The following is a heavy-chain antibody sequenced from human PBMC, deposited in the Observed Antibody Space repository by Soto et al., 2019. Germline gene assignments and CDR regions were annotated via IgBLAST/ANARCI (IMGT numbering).Heavy chain of an antibody. CDR1: GGYISNSSYC. CDR2: IYYSGST. Sequence: SQTHPLSYTVSGGYISNSSYCWGWIRQPPGKGLEWIGSIYYSGSTYYNPSLKSRVTISVDTSKNQFSLKLSSVTAADTAVYYCARHEDDYVWGSYQNWFDPWGQGTLVTVSS. CDR3: ARHEDDYVWGSYQNWFDP. J-gene: IGHJ5*02. V-gene: IGHV4-39*01. D-gene: IGHD3-16*02.